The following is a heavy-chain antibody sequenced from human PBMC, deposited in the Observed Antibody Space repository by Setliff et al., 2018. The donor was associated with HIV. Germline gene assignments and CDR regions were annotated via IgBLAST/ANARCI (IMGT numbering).Heavy chain of an antibody. CDR2: ISSSSSYI. D-gene: IGHD6-13*01. V-gene: IGHV3-21*01. CDR3: ARAAAGYFDY. CDR1: GFTFSRNS. Sequence: GESLKISCAASGFTFSRNSMNWVRQAPGKGLEWVSSISSSSSYIYYADSVKGRFTTSRDNAENSLYLQMNSLRVEDTAVYYCARAAAGYFDYWGQGTLVTVSS. J-gene: IGHJ4*02.